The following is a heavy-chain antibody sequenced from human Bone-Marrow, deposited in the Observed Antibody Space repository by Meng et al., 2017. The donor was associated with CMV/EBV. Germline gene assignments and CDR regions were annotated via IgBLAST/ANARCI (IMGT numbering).Heavy chain of an antibody. CDR1: GGTFSSYA. Sequence: SCKASGGTFSSYAMHWVRQAPGKGLEWVAVISYDGSNKYYADSVKGRFTISRDNSKNTLYLQMNSLRAEDTAVYYCAKVYDFWSGYFNWGQGTLVTVSS. CDR2: ISYDGSNK. J-gene: IGHJ4*02. V-gene: IGHV3-30-3*02. CDR3: AKVYDFWSGYFN. D-gene: IGHD3-3*01.